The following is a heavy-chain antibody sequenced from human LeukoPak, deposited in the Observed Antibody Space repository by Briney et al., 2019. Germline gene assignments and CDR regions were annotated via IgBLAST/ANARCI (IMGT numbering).Heavy chain of an antibody. CDR3: ARDGRNYYDKSGYYSALAY. J-gene: IGHJ4*02. CDR1: GFTFSSYA. Sequence: PGGSLRLSCAASGFTFSSYAMHWVRQAPGRGLEWVAVISYDGRDKHHADSVKGRFTISRDNSKNTLYLQMNSLRADDTAVYYCARDGRNYYDKSGYYSALAYWGQGTLVTVSS. CDR2: ISYDGRDK. D-gene: IGHD3-22*01. V-gene: IGHV3-30*04.